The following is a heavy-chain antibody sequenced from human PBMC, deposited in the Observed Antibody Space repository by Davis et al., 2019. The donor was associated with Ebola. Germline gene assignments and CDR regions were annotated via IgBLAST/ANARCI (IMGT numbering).Heavy chain of an antibody. V-gene: IGHV4-59*01. CDR1: GGSISSYY. D-gene: IGHD1-1*01. Sequence: PSETLSLTCTVSGGSISSYYWSWIRQPPGKGLEWIGYIYYSGSTNYNPSLKSRVTISVDTSKNQFSLKLSSVTAADTAVYYCARGAFQLGPYYFDYWGQGTLVTVSS. J-gene: IGHJ4*02. CDR3: ARGAFQLGPYYFDY. CDR2: IYYSGST.